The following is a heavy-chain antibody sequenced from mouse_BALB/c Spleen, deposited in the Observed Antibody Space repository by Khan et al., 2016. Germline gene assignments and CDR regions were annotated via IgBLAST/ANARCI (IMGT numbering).Heavy chain of an antibody. V-gene: IGHV1-87*01. D-gene: IGHD2-4*01. CDR1: GYTFTTYW. J-gene: IGHJ2*01. CDR3: ASGNSYYDYDY. CDR2: IYPGDGDT. Sequence: QVQLKQSGAELARPGASVKLSCKASGYTFTTYWMQWVKQRPGQGLEWIGAIYPGDGDTRYTQKFKGKVTLTADKSSSTAYMQLSSLASEDSAVYYCASGNSYYDYDYWGQGTTLTVSS.